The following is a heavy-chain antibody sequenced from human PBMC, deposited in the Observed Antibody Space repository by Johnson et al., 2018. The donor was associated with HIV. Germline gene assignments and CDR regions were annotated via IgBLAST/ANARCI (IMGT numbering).Heavy chain of an antibody. CDR2: ISNDGSNK. CDR3: GRPRIQLWSLDAFDI. D-gene: IGHD5-18*01. V-gene: IGHV3-30*09. CDR1: GFTFSSYA. J-gene: IGHJ3*02. Sequence: VQLVESGGGLVQPGRSLRLSCAASGFTFSSYAMHWVRQAPGKGLEWVAVISNDGSNKNYADSVRGRFAISRDNSKNTLYLQMNSLRGEDTAVYYCGRPRIQLWSLDAFDIWGQGTMVTVSS.